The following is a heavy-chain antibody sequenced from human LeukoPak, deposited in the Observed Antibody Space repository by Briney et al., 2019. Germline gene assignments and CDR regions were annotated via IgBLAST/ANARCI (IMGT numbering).Heavy chain of an antibody. CDR1: GFTFSSYA. CDR3: ARRAGAYSHPYDY. Sequence: GGSLRLSCAASGFTFSSYAMSWARQAPGKGLEWVSGISDSGGRTYDPDSVKGRFTISRDNSKNTLYLQMNSLRAEDTAVYYCARRAGAYSHPYDYWGQGTLVTVSS. D-gene: IGHD4/OR15-4a*01. V-gene: IGHV3-23*01. CDR2: ISDSGGRT. J-gene: IGHJ4*02.